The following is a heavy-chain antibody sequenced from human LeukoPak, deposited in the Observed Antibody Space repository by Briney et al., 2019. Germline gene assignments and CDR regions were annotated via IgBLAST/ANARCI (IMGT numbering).Heavy chain of an antibody. V-gene: IGHV1-3*01. CDR3: ARDRTDFDWLLPDAFDI. CDR2: INAGNGNT. D-gene: IGHD3-9*01. J-gene: IGHJ3*02. Sequence: ASVKVSCKASGYTFTSYAMHWVRQAPGQRLEWMGWINAGNGNTKYSQKFQGRVTITRDTSASTAYMELSSLRSEDTAVYYCARDRTDFDWLLPDAFDIWGQGTMVTVSS. CDR1: GYTFTSYA.